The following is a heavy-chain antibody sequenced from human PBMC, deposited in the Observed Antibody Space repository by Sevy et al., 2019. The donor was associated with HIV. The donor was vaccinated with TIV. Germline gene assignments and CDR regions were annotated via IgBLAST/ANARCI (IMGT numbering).Heavy chain of an antibody. CDR3: ARAQKSYNWNRYFQH. CDR1: GYTFTSYG. J-gene: IGHJ1*01. V-gene: IGHV1-18*01. Sequence: ASVKVSCKASGYTFTSYGISWVRQAPGQGLEWMGWISAYNGNTNYAQKLQGRVTMTTDTSTSTAYMELRSLRSDDTAVYYCARAQKSYNWNRYFQHWGQGTLVTVSS. CDR2: ISAYNGNT. D-gene: IGHD1-20*01.